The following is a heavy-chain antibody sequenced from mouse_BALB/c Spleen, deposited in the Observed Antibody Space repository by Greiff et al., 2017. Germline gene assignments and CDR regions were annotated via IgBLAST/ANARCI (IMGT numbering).Heavy chain of an antibody. CDR2: INPGSGGT. Sequence: VQLQQSGAELVRPGTSVKVSCKASGYAFTNYLIEWVKQRPGQGLEWIGVINPGSGGTNYNEKFKGKATLTADKSSSTAYMQLSSLTSDDSAVYFCATHYYGYLDYWGQGTTLTVSS. D-gene: IGHD1-2*01. CDR3: ATHYYGYLDY. V-gene: IGHV1-54*01. CDR1: GYAFTNYL. J-gene: IGHJ2*01.